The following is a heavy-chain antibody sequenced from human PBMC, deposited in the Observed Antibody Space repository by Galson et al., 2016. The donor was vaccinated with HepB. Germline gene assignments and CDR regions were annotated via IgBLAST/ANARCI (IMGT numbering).Heavy chain of an antibody. CDR1: GFTFGDYA. CDR3: TRIGYNRGLNYYYGFDV. Sequence: LSCAVSGFTFGDYALNWVRQAPGKGLEWVGYIRTITYGATPEYAASVGGRFAISRDDFEGIAYLQMNSLKTEDTGVDYWTRIGYNRGLNYYYGFDVWGQGTTVTVSS. J-gene: IGHJ6*01. CDR2: IRTITYGATP. V-gene: IGHV3-49*04. D-gene: IGHD5-12*01.